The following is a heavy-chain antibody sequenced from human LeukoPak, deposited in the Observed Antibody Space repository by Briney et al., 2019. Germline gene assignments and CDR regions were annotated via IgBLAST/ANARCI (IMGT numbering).Heavy chain of an antibody. CDR3: ATKQLLVTPPDT. J-gene: IGHJ5*02. CDR2: INTDGTVT. V-gene: IGHV3-74*01. CDR1: GFIFIKYW. Sequence: GGSLRLSRAASGFIFIKYWTLWVRQAPGKGLESVSRINTDGTVTTYADSVKGRFTVSRDNADNTMFLQMNSVRDEDTAVYYCATKQLLVTPPDTSGPGTPFTVSS. D-gene: IGHD6-19*01.